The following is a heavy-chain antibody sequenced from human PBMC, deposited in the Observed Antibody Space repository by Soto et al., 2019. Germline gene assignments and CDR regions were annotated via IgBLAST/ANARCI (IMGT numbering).Heavy chain of an antibody. CDR1: GGTFSSYA. J-gene: IGHJ6*02. CDR3: ARAHHVDQDYYYYYGMDV. Sequence: QVQLVQSGAEVKKPGSSVKVSCKASGGTFSSYAISWVRQAPGQGLEWMGGIIPIFGTANYAQKFQGRVTITADKSTSTAYMELSSLRSEDTAVYYCARAHHVDQDYYYYYGMDVWGQGTTVTVSS. CDR2: IIPIFGTA. V-gene: IGHV1-69*06.